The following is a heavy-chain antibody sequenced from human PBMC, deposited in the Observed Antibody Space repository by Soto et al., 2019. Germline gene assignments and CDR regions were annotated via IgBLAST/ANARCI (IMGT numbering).Heavy chain of an antibody. D-gene: IGHD5-18*01. J-gene: IGHJ4*02. CDR2: ISYDGSNK. V-gene: IGHV3-30-3*01. CDR3: ARERTWIQLWAAVDY. Sequence: QVQLVESGGGVVQPGRSLRLSCAASGFTFSSYAMHWVRQAPGKGLEWVAVISYDGSNKYYADSVKGRFTISRDNSKNTLYLQMNSLRAEDTAVYYCARERTWIQLWAAVDYWGQGTLVTVSS. CDR1: GFTFSSYA.